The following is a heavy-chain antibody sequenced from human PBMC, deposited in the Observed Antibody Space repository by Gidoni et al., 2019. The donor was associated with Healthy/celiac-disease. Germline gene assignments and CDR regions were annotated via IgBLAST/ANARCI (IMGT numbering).Heavy chain of an antibody. CDR2: IIPILGIA. Sequence: QVQLVQSGAEVKQPGSSVKVSCNASGGTFSSYAISWVRQAPGQGLEWMGRIIPILGIANYAQKFQGRVTITADKSTSTAYMELSSLRSEDTAVYYCASQERGYSYGFLAFDIWGQGTMVTVSS. CDR1: GGTFSSYA. V-gene: IGHV1-69*04. CDR3: ASQERGYSYGFLAFDI. J-gene: IGHJ3*02. D-gene: IGHD5-18*01.